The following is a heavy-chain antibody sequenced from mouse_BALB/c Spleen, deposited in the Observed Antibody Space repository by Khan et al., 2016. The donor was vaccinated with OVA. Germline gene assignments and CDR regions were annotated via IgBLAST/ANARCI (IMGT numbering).Heavy chain of an antibody. CDR3: ARTARIKY. V-gene: IGHV3-2*02. CDR2: ISYSGST. J-gene: IGHJ2*01. D-gene: IGHD1-2*01. CDR1: GYSITSGYG. Sequence: VQLKESGPGLVKPSQSLSLTCTVTGYSITSGYGWNWIRQLPGNQLEWMGYISYSGSTNYNPFLKSRIFITRDTSKNQFFLQLNSETTEDTATYYCARTARIKYWGQGTTLTVSS.